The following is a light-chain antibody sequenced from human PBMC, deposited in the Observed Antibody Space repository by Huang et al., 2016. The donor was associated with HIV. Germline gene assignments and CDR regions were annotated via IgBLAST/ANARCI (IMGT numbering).Light chain of an antibody. CDR2: DAS. Sequence: DIQMTQSPSSLSASVGDRVTITCQASQDIGKYVNWYQQKPGKAPKGLLYDASNLETGVPSRFSGSGSGTAFTFTINSLQPEDIATYYCQHYDSLPPWTFGKGTKVEIK. CDR3: QHYDSLPPWT. V-gene: IGKV1-33*01. CDR1: QDIGKY. J-gene: IGKJ1*01.